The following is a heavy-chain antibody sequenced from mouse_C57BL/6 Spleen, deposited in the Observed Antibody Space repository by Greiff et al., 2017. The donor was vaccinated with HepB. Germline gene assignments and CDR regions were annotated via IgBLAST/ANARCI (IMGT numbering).Heavy chain of an antibody. CDR2: INPNNGGT. CDR1: GYTFTDYY. V-gene: IGHV1-26*01. D-gene: IGHD3-2*02. J-gene: IGHJ3*01. Sequence: EVQLQQSGPELVKPGASVKISCKASGYTFTDYYMNWVKQSHGKSLEWIGDINPNNGGTSYNQKFKGKATLTVDKSSSTAYMELRSLTSEDSAVYYCARERSSGYGFAYWGQGTLVTVSA. CDR3: ARERSSGYGFAY.